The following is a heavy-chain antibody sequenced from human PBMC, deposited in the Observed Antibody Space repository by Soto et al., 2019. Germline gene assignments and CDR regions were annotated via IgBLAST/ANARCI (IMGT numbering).Heavy chain of an antibody. D-gene: IGHD3-16*01. J-gene: IGHJ6*04. CDR2: ISDDGSNK. V-gene: IGHV3-30*18. Sequence: GGSLSLSCEASGYIFSTYGMHWVRQAPGKGLEWAAVISDDGSNKYYADSVKGRCTISRENSKNAVYLHMNSLRPDDRVLYYGAKPGGPVNYYYGMGVWGKGTTVTVSS. CDR3: AKPGGPVNYYYGMGV. CDR1: GYIFSTYG.